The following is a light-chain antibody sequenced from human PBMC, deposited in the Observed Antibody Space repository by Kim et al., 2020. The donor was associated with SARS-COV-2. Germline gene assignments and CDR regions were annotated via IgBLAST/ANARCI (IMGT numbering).Light chain of an antibody. CDR3: QQYDNWPTLYT. J-gene: IGKJ2*01. V-gene: IGKV3-15*01. Sequence: EIVMTQSPATLSVSPGERATLSCRASQSVSTNLACYQHKPGQAPSLLIYGASTRATGIPARFSGSGSGTEFTLTISSLQSEDFAVYYCQQYDNWPTLYTFGQGTKLEI. CDR2: GAS. CDR1: QSVSTN.